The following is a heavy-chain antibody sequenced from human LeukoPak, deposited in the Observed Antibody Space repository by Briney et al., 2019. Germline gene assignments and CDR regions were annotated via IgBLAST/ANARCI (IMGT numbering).Heavy chain of an antibody. J-gene: IGHJ4*02. CDR2: ISSSSSYI. V-gene: IGHV3-21*01. Sequence: GGSLRLSCAASGFTFSSYSMNWVRQAPGKGLEWVSSISSSSSYIYYADSVKGRFTISRDNAKNSLYLKMNSLSAEDTAVDYCARDAPSDDYGDYDPFDYWGQGTLVTVSS. D-gene: IGHD4-17*01. CDR1: GFTFSSYS. CDR3: ARDAPSDDYGDYDPFDY.